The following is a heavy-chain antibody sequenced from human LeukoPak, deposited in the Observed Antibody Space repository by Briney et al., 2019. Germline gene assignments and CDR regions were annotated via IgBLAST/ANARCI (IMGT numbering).Heavy chain of an antibody. J-gene: IGHJ4*02. CDR2: ISGSGGST. CDR1: GFTFSSYA. D-gene: IGHD6-19*01. Sequence: GGSLRLSCAAAGFTFSSYAMSWVRQAPGKGLEWVSAISGSGGSTYYADSVKGRFTISRDNSKNTLYLQMNSLRAEDTAVYYCAATIAVAGLPLDYWGQGTLVTVSS. CDR3: AATIAVAGLPLDY. V-gene: IGHV3-23*01.